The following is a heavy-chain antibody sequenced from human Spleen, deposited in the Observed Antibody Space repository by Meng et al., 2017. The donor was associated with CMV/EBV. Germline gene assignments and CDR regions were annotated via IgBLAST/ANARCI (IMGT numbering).Heavy chain of an antibody. CDR1: GVTFSRSG. Sequence: SCAAFGVTFSRSGIQWVRKAPGKGLEWVDFIQYDESSEYYADSVKGRFDNSRDNSMDTLYLQMNSLRAEDTAVYYCAKDGSYYDFDYWGQGTLVTVSS. J-gene: IGHJ4*02. D-gene: IGHD1-26*01. CDR3: AKDGSYYDFDY. CDR2: IQYDESSE. V-gene: IGHV3-30*02.